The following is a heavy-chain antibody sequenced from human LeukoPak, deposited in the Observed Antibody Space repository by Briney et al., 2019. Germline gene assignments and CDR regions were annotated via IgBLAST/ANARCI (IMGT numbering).Heavy chain of an antibody. CDR3: ARRPFGADY. CDR1: GFTFSNYW. V-gene: IGHV3-7*01. J-gene: IGHJ4*02. Sequence: GGSLRLSCAASGFTFSNYWMGWVRQPPGKGLRWVANIKDDGTEKYYVDSVKGRFTISRDNAKNSVYLQMNSLRVEDTAVYYCARRPFGADYWGQGTLVTVSS. D-gene: IGHD3-10*01. CDR2: IKDDGTEK.